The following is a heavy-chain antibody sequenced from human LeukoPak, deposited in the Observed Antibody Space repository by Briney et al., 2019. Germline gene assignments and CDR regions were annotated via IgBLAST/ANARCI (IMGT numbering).Heavy chain of an antibody. CDR2: INHSGST. D-gene: IGHD3-10*01. V-gene: IGHV4-34*01. CDR3: ARVAAYYYGSGSSKRDMDV. J-gene: IGHJ6*03. CDR1: GGSFSGYY. Sequence: SETLSLTCAVYGGSFSGYYWSWIRQPPGKGLEWIGEINHSGSTNYNPSLKSRVTISVDTSKNQFSLKLSSVTAADTAAYYCARVAAYYYGSGSSKRDMDVWGKGTTVTVSS.